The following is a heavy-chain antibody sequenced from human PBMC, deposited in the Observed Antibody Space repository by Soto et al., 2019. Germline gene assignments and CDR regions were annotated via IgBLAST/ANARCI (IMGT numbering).Heavy chain of an antibody. V-gene: IGHV3-7*01. CDR3: ATRAGAPAD. Sequence: EVQLVESGGGLVQPGGSLRLSCAASGFSFNTYWMSWIRQAPGKGLEWVANINEDGIKQNYVDSVRGRFTISRDNAKTSVHLQMNSLIVEDTAVYYCATRAGAPADWGQGTLVTVSS. J-gene: IGHJ4*02. D-gene: IGHD6-25*01. CDR2: INEDGIKQ. CDR1: GFSFNTYW.